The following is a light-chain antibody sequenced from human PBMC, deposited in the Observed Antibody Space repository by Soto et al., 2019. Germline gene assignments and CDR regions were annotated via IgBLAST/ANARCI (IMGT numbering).Light chain of an antibody. CDR3: KSYAGSNTYV. CDR2: DVS. CDR1: SSDVGGYNY. V-gene: IGLV2-11*01. J-gene: IGLJ1*01. Sequence: QSVLTQPRSVSGSPGQSVTISCTGTSSDVGGYNYISWYQQHPGKAPKLMIYDVSERPSGVPDRFSGSKSGNTASLTISGLQAEDEADYFCKSYAGSNTYVFGSGTKLTVL.